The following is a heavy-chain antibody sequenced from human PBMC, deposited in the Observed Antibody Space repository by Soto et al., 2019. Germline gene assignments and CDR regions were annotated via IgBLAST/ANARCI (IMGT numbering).Heavy chain of an antibody. Sequence: QVQLVQSGAEVKKPGASVKVSCKASGYTFTSYAMHWVRQAPGQRLEWMGWINAGNGNTKYSQKFQGRVTITRDTSASTAYMELSSLRSEDTAVYYCARYYGSGLDYYYGMDVWGQGTTVTVSS. D-gene: IGHD3-10*01. CDR1: GYTFTSYA. J-gene: IGHJ6*02. V-gene: IGHV1-3*01. CDR3: ARYYGSGLDYYYGMDV. CDR2: INAGNGNT.